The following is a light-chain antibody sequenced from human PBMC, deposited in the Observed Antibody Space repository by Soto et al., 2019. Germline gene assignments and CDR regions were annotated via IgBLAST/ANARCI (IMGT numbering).Light chain of an antibody. CDR2: GAS. Sequence: EIVLTQSPATLSLSPGERATLSCRASQSVSSSLAWYQQKPGQAPRLLIYGASNGATGIPARFSGTGSGTDFTLIISRLEPEDFAVYYCQQRYNWPLTFGGGTKVEIK. CDR3: QQRYNWPLT. CDR1: QSVSSS. V-gene: IGKV3-11*01. J-gene: IGKJ4*01.